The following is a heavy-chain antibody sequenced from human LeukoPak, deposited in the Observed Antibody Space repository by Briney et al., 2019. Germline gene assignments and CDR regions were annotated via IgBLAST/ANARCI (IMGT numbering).Heavy chain of an antibody. Sequence: GGSLRLSCAASGFTFSSYGMHWVRQAPGKGLEWVAFIRYDGSNKYYADSVKGRFTISRDNSKNTLYLQMNSLRAEDTAVYYCAKTAHYGSGSYAGYYYYMDVWGKGTTVTVSS. D-gene: IGHD3-10*01. CDR3: AKTAHYGSGSYAGYYYYMDV. V-gene: IGHV3-30*02. J-gene: IGHJ6*03. CDR2: IRYDGSNK. CDR1: GFTFSSYG.